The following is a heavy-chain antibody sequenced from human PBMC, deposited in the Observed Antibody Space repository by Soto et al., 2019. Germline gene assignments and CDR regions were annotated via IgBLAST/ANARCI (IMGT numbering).Heavy chain of an antibody. Sequence: LRLSCAASGFTFSNAWMSWVRQAPGKGLEWVGRIKNKPDGGTTDYAAPVKGRFTISRDDSKNTLFLQMNSLNTEDTAVYYCTTDDPINKNWGRGTLVTVSS. CDR2: IKNKPDGGTT. CDR1: GFTFSNAW. V-gene: IGHV3-15*01. CDR3: TTDDPINKN. J-gene: IGHJ4*02.